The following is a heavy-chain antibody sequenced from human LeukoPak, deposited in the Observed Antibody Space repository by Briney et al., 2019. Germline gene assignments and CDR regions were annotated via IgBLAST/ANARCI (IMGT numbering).Heavy chain of an antibody. J-gene: IGHJ4*02. CDR2: INPSGGST. Sequence: ASVKVSCKASGCTFTSYYMHWVRQAPGQGLEWMGIINPSGGSTSYAQKFQGRVTMTRDTSTSTVYMELSSLRSEDTAAYYCARSDIVVAIFDYWGQGTLVTVSS. CDR1: GCTFTSYY. V-gene: IGHV1-46*01. D-gene: IGHD2-15*01. CDR3: ARSDIVVAIFDY.